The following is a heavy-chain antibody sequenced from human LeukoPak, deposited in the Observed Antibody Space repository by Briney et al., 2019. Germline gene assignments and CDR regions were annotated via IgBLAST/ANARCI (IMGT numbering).Heavy chain of an antibody. J-gene: IGHJ6*02. Sequence: ASVKVSCKVSGYTLTELSMHWVRQAPGKGLEWMGGFDPEDGETIYAQKFQGRVTMTEDTSTDTAYMELSSLRSEDTAVYYCATGPPYCSGGSCYPFYYGMDVWGQGTTVTVSS. V-gene: IGHV1-24*01. D-gene: IGHD2-15*01. CDR2: FDPEDGET. CDR1: GYTLTELS. CDR3: ATGPPYCSGGSCYPFYYGMDV.